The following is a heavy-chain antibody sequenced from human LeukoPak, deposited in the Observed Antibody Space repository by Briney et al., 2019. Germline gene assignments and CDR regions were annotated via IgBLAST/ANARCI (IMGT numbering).Heavy chain of an antibody. CDR1: GGSISGYY. V-gene: IGHV4-4*07. CDR2: IYTSGST. J-gene: IGHJ4*02. D-gene: IGHD3-22*01. Sequence: SETLSLTCTVSGGSISGYYWSWIRQPAGKGLEWIGRIYTSGSTNYNPSLKSRVTISVDTSKNQFSLKLSSVTAADTAVYYCARAPYDSSGYTFDYWGQGTLVTVSS. CDR3: ARAPYDSSGYTFDY.